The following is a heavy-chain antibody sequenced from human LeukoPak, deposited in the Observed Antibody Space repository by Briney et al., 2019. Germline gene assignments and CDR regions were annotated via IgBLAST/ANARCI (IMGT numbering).Heavy chain of an antibody. CDR2: IYYSGST. D-gene: IGHD3-22*01. V-gene: IGHV4-30-4*08. J-gene: IGHJ5*02. Sequence: SETLSLTCTVSGGSISSGDYYWSWIRQPPGKGLEWVGYIYYSGSTYYNPSLKSRVTMSVDTSKNQFSLKLSSVTAADTAVYYCARGSTYYYDSSGYLNWFDPWGQGTLVTVSS. CDR1: GGSISSGDYY. CDR3: ARGSTYYYDSSGYLNWFDP.